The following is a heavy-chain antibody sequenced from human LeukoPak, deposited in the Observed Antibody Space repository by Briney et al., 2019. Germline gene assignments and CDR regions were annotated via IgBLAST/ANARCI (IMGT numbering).Heavy chain of an antibody. CDR2: ISSSSSYI. J-gene: IGHJ3*02. Sequence: GGSLRLSCAASGFTFSSYSMNWVRQAPGKGLEWVSSISSSSSYIYYAGSVKGRFTISRDNAKNSLYLQMNSLRAEDTAVYYCAREVEGGYSYGYRGLNAFDIWGQGTMVTVSS. D-gene: IGHD5-18*01. V-gene: IGHV3-21*01. CDR3: AREVEGGYSYGYRGLNAFDI. CDR1: GFTFSSYS.